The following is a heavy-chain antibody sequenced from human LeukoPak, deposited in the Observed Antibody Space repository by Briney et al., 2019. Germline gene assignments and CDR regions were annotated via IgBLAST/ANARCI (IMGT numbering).Heavy chain of an antibody. CDR1: GGSISSSSYY. CDR3: ARAVITMIVVFNNNALDI. D-gene: IGHD3-22*01. V-gene: IGHV4-39*02. CDR2: IYYSGST. Sequence: SETLSLTCTVSGGSISSSSYYWGWIRQPPGKGLEWIGSIYYSGSTYYNPSLKSRVTISVDTSKNHFSLKLSSVTAADRAVYYCARAVITMIVVFNNNALDIGAKGKMVTVSS. J-gene: IGHJ3*02.